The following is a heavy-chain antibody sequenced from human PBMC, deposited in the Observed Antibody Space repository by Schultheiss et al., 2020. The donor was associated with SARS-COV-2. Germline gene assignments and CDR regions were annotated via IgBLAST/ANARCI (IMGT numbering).Heavy chain of an antibody. D-gene: IGHD3-22*01. J-gene: IGHJ4*02. CDR3: ARNPYYYDSSGYQPKYYFDY. CDR1: GGSISSYY. V-gene: IGHV4-34*01. CDR2: INHSGST. Sequence: SETLSLTCTVSGGSISSYYWSWIRQPPGKGLEWIGEINHSGSTNYNPSLKSRVTISVDTSKNQFSLKLSSVTAADTAVYYCARNPYYYDSSGYQPKYYFDYWGQGTLVTVSS.